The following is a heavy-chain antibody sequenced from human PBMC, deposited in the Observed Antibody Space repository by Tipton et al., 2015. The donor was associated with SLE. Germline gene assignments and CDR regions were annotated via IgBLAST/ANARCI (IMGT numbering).Heavy chain of an antibody. J-gene: IGHJ4*02. CDR3: ARRHYSGPFDS. D-gene: IGHD5-12*01. CDR2: IFYTGST. Sequence: TLSLTCTVSGASISNYSYYWSWIRQPPGKGLEWIGSIFYTGSTYYNPSLKSRVSFSIDTSKHQFSLKLNSVTAADTAVYYCARRHYSGPFDSWGQGTLVTVSS. V-gene: IGHV4-39*07. CDR1: GASISNYSYY.